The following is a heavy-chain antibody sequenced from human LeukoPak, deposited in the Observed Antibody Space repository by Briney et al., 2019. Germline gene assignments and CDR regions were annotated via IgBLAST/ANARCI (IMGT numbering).Heavy chain of an antibody. CDR3: ARGTGDGSEFDY. V-gene: IGHV4-30-4*01. CDR2: IYYSGST. Sequence: PSQTLSLTCTVSGGSISSGDYYWSWTRQPPGKGLEWIGYIYYSGSTYYNPSLKSRVTISVDTSKNQFSLKLSSVTAADTAVYYCARGTGDGSEFDYWGQGTLVTVSS. J-gene: IGHJ4*02. D-gene: IGHD1-1*01. CDR1: GGSISSGDYY.